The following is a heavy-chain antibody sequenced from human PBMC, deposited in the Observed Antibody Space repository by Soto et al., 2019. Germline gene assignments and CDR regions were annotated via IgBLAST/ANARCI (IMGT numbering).Heavy chain of an antibody. V-gene: IGHV5-51*01. CDR2: IYPGDSDT. Sequence: PXDSLTNSRKGSGYSFTASWHGLVRQMPGKGLEWMGIIYPGDSDTTYSPSFQGQVTISADKSISTAYLQWSSLKASDTAMYYCARLSEGGGMDVWGQGTTVTVSS. J-gene: IGHJ6*02. CDR1: GYSFTASW. CDR3: ARLSEGGGMDV.